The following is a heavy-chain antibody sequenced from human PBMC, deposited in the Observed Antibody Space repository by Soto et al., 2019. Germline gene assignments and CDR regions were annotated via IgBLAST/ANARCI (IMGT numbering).Heavy chain of an antibody. Sequence: EVQLVESGGGLVKPGGSLRLSCAASGFTFSTYSMNWVRQAPGKGLEWVSSISSDNGYISYLDSVKGRFTISRDNAKTSLYLQMNSLRAEDTAVYYCATTTGDYWGQGTLVTVSS. CDR2: ISSDNGYI. CDR3: ATTTGDY. V-gene: IGHV3-21*01. J-gene: IGHJ4*02. D-gene: IGHD5-12*01. CDR1: GFTFSTYS.